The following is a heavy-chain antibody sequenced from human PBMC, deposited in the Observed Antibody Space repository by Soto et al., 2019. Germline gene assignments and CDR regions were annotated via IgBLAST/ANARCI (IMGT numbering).Heavy chain of an antibody. J-gene: IGHJ4*02. CDR2: INCGSGNT. CDR1: GYNFTTYV. V-gene: IGHV1-3*01. CDR3: ARGYTSGWTFDF. D-gene: IGHD6-19*01. Sequence: QVQLVQSGAEVKQPGASASVSCKASGYNFTTYVVNWLRQAPGQGPEWMGWINCGSGNTVYSQKFQGRVTFTRDTSARTAYMDLNSLTSGDTAVYYCARGYTSGWTFDFWGRGTLVTVSS.